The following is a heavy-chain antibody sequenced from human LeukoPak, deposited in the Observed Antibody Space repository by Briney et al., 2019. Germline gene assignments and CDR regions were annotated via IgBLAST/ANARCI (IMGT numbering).Heavy chain of an antibody. CDR3: AKGPFVMATIKEYWFDP. D-gene: IGHD5-24*01. Sequence: GGSLRLSCAASGFTFSSYAMSWVRHAPGKGLEWVSAISGSGGSTYYADSVKGRFTISRDNSKNTLYLQMNSLRAEDTAVYYCAKGPFVMATIKEYWFDPWGQGTLVTVSS. CDR2: ISGSGGST. V-gene: IGHV3-23*01. CDR1: GFTFSSYA. J-gene: IGHJ5*02.